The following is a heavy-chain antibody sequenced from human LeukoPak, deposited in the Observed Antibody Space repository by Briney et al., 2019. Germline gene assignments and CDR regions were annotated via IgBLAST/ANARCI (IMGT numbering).Heavy chain of an antibody. CDR3: VRDLTTMIVVVHDTFDM. J-gene: IGHJ3*02. CDR1: GYTFTNYG. D-gene: IGHD3-22*01. CDR2: ISAYNGNT. Sequence: ASVKVSCKASGYTFTNYGISWVRQAAAQGLEWMGWISAYNGNTNYADKLQGRVTMTTDTSTSTAYMDLRRPRSDDTAVYYCVRDLTTMIVVVHDTFDMWGQGTMVTVSS. V-gene: IGHV1-18*01.